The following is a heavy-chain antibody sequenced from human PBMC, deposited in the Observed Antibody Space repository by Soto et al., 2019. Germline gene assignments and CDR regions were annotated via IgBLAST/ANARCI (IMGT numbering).Heavy chain of an antibody. V-gene: IGHV1-3*01. CDR2: INAGNGNT. CDR1: GYTFINYI. J-gene: IGHJ4*02. D-gene: IGHD1-26*01. CDR3: ARDPGSRYFDY. Sequence: ASVKVSCKASGYTFINYIMHWVRQAPGQRLEWMGWINAGNGNTKYSQKFQGRVTITRDTSASITYMELSSLRSEDTAVYYCARDPGSRYFDYWGQGALVTVSS.